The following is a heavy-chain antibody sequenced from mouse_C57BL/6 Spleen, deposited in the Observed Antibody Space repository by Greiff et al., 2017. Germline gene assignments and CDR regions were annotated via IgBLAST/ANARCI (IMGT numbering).Heavy chain of an antibody. V-gene: IGHV14-3*01. CDR3: ARLTGTGGYYFDY. D-gene: IGHD4-1*01. Sequence: EVKVVESVAELVRPGASVKLSCTASGFNIKNTYMHWVKQRPEQGLEWIGRIDPANGNTKYAPKFQGKATVTADTSSNTAYLQLSSLKSEDTAIYYSARLTGTGGYYFDYWGQGTTLTVSS. CDR1: GFNIKNTY. CDR2: IDPANGNT. J-gene: IGHJ2*01.